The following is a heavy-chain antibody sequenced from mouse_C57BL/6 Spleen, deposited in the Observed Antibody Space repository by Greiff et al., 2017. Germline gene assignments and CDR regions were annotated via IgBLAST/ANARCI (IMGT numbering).Heavy chain of an antibody. Sequence: EVHLVESGGGLVKPGGSLKLSCAASGFTFSDSGMHWVRQAPEKGLEWVAYISSGSSTIYYADTVKGRFTISRDNAKNTLFLQMTSLRSEDTAMYYCARKDGSLYAMDYWGQGTSVTVSS. CDR2: ISSGSSTI. CDR1: GFTFSDSG. CDR3: ARKDGSLYAMDY. J-gene: IGHJ4*01. D-gene: IGHD1-1*01. V-gene: IGHV5-17*01.